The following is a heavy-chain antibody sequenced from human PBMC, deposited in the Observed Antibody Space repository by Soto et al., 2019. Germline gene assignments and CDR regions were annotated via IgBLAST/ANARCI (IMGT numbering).Heavy chain of an antibody. CDR2: IYYSGST. J-gene: IGHJ4*02. CDR3: ARGVSPGQRGPQDY. CDR1: GGSISSGGYY. V-gene: IGHV4-31*03. Sequence: SETLSLTCTVSGGSISSGGYYWSWIRQHPGKGLEWIGYIYYSGSTYYNPSLKSRVTISVDTSKNQFSLKLSSVTAADTAVYYCARGVSPGQRGPQDYWGQGXLVTVYS.